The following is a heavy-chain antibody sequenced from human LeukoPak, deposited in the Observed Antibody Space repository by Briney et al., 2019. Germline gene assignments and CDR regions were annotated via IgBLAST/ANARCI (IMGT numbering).Heavy chain of an antibody. Sequence: SETLSLTCTVSGYSISSGYYWGWIRQPPGKGLEWIGTIYHNGSTYYNPSLKSRVTISLDTSKNQFSLRLSSVTAADTAVYYCARGGELLNYLGQGTLVTVSS. V-gene: IGHV4-38-2*02. CDR2: IYHNGST. D-gene: IGHD1-7*01. CDR1: GYSISSGYY. J-gene: IGHJ4*02. CDR3: ARGGELLNY.